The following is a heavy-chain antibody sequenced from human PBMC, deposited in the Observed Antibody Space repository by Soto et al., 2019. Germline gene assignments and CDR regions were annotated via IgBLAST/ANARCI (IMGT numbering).Heavy chain of an antibody. CDR3: ARLRRWGYCSSTSCYRSSYYYYGMDV. V-gene: IGHV4-61*01. CDR2: IYYSGST. CDR1: GGSVSSGSYY. Sequence: PSETLSLTCTVSGGSVSSGSYYWSWIRQPPGKGLEWIGYIYYSGSTNYNPSLKSRVTISVDTSKNQFSLKLSSVTAADTAVYYCARLRRWGYCSSTSCYRSSYYYYGMDVWGQGTTVTVSS. J-gene: IGHJ6*02. D-gene: IGHD2-2*02.